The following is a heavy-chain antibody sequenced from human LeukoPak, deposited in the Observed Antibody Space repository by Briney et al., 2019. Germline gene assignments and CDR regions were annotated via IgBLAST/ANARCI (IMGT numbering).Heavy chain of an antibody. V-gene: IGHV1-18*01. Sequence: ASVKVSCKASGYTFTRYGISWVRQAPGQGLEWMGWISGYNGNTKYAQKLQGRVTITTETSTSTAYMELRSLRSDDTAVYYCARYEVLGMTTIGDYYYMDVWGKGTTVTVSS. CDR1: GYTFTRYG. D-gene: IGHD3-22*01. CDR3: ARYEVLGMTTIGDYYYMDV. J-gene: IGHJ6*03. CDR2: ISGYNGNT.